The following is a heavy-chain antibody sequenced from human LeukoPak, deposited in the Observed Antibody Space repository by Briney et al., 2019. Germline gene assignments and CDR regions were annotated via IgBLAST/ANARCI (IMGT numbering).Heavy chain of an antibody. Sequence: SETLSLTCTVSGGSISSSSYYWGWIRQPPGKGLEWIGSIYYSGSTYYNPSLKSRVTISVDTSKHQFSLKLSSVTAADTAVYYCARRVGYCSSTSCLGYNWFDPWGQGTLVTVSS. CDR3: ARRVGYCSSTSCLGYNWFDP. CDR2: IYYSGST. CDR1: GGSISSSSYY. V-gene: IGHV4-39*01. J-gene: IGHJ5*02. D-gene: IGHD2-2*01.